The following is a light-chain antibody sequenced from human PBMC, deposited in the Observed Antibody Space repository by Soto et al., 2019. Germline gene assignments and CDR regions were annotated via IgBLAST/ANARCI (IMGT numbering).Light chain of an antibody. CDR3: QQYGSSGT. CDR2: GAS. V-gene: IGKV3-20*01. Sequence: EIVMSQSPATLSVYTGERATLSCRASQSVSNNYLAWYQQKPGQAPRLLIYGASNRATGIPDRFSGSGSGTDFTLTISRLEPEDFAVYYCQQYGSSGTFGQRTNVDI. CDR1: QSVSNNY. J-gene: IGKJ1*01.